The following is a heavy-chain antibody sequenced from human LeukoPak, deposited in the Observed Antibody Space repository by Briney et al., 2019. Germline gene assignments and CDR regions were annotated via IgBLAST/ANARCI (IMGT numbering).Heavy chain of an antibody. CDR3: ARVDYYDSSGYYNWFDP. CDR2: ISAYNGNT. J-gene: IGHJ5*02. D-gene: IGHD3-22*01. V-gene: IGHV1-18*01. CDR1: GYTFTSYG. Sequence: ASVKVSCKASGYTFTSYGISWVRQAPGQGLEWMGWISAYNGNTNYAQKLQGRVIMTTDTSTSTAYMEMRSLRSDDTAVYYCARVDYYDSSGYYNWFDPWGQGTLVTVSS.